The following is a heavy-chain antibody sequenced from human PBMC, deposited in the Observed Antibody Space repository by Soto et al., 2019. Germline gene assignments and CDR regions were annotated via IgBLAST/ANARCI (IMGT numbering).Heavy chain of an antibody. CDR1: GFTFSNYG. D-gene: IGHD6-13*01. CDR3: AKGYSSSWLGYLDY. V-gene: IGHV3-30*18. CDR2: ISSDGSNK. Sequence: QVQLVESGGGVVQPGRSLRLSCAASGFTFSNYGIHWVRQAPGKGLEWVAVISSDGSNKYFADSVKGRFSIPRDNSRNTLYLQMNSLRAEDSAVYYCAKGYSSSWLGYLDYWGQGALVTVSS. J-gene: IGHJ4*02.